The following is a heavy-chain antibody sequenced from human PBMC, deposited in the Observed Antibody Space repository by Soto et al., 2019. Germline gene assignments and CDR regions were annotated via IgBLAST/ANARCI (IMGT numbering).Heavy chain of an antibody. CDR1: GFTFTSSA. J-gene: IGHJ4*02. CDR2: IVVGSGNT. V-gene: IGHV1-58*01. Sequence: GASVKVSCKASGFTFTSSAVQWVRQARGQRLEWIGWIVVGSGNTNYAQKFQERVTITRDMSTSTAYMELSSLRSEDTAVYYCAAENYYDSSGYYPYYFDYWGQETLVTV. CDR3: AAENYYDSSGYYPYYFDY. D-gene: IGHD3-22*01.